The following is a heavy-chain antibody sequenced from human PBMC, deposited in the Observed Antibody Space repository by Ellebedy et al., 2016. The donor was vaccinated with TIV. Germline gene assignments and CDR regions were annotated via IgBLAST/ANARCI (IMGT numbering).Heavy chain of an antibody. CDR1: GFSLSTSGMC. J-gene: IGHJ6*03. Sequence: SGPTLVKPTQTLTLTCTFSGFSLSTSGMCVSWIRQPPGKALEWLAVIDWDDEKHYRTSLKTRLTISKDTSKNQVVLTMTNVDPVDTATYYCARSRHQRLDQDYYYYMDVWGKGTTVTVSS. V-gene: IGHV2-70*01. CDR2: IDWDDEK. CDR3: ARSRHQRLDQDYYYYMDV. D-gene: IGHD1-1*01.